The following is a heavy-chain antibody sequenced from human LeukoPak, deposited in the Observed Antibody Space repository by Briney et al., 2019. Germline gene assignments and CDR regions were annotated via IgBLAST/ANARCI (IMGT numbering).Heavy chain of an antibody. Sequence: GGSLRLSCAASGFTFSSYGIHWVRQAPGKGLVWVSRINRDGSSISYADSVKGRFTVSRDNAKNTLYLQMNSLRAEDTAVYYCARDPNPSSSWPDYWGQGTLVTVSS. D-gene: IGHD6-13*01. J-gene: IGHJ4*02. CDR3: ARDPNPSSSWPDY. CDR2: INRDGSSI. CDR1: GFTFSSYG. V-gene: IGHV3-74*01.